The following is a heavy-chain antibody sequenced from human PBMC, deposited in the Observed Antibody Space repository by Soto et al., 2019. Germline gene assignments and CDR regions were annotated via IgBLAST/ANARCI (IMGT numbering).Heavy chain of an antibody. D-gene: IGHD3-3*01. CDR2: IIPIFGTA. CDR3: ARDRSSSYYYYYYGMDV. V-gene: IGHV1-69*13. J-gene: IGHJ6*02. CDR1: GGTFSSYA. Sequence: GASVKVSCKASGGTFSSYAISWVRQAPGQGLEWMGGIIPIFGTANYAQKFQGRVTITADESTSTAYMELSSLRSEDTAVYYCARDRSSSYYYYYYGMDVWGQGTTVTVSS.